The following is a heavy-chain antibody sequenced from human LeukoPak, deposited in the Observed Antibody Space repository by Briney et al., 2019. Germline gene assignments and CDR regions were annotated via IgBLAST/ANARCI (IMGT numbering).Heavy chain of an antibody. CDR2: IHTSGST. Sequence: SETLSLTCTVSGDSISSSYWGWIRQPAGKGLEWIGRIHTSGSTYYSPSLKSRVTISVDTSKNQFSLKLSSVTAADTAVYYCARHLRGNIVTMIFDYWGQGTLVTVSS. J-gene: IGHJ4*02. CDR1: GDSISSSY. CDR3: ARHLRGNIVTMIFDY. V-gene: IGHV4-4*07. D-gene: IGHD5-12*01.